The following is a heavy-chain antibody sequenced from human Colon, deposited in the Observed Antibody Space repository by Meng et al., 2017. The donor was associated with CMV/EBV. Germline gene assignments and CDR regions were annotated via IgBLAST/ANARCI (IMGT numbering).Heavy chain of an antibody. CDR3: ARPADVLVIAKGLDY. J-gene: IGHJ4*02. D-gene: IGHD2-15*01. CDR2: ISSRGKTI. V-gene: IGHV3-48*03. CDR1: GFTFSSYE. Sequence: GALRLSCAASGFTFSSYEMHWVRQAPGKGLEWVSYISSRGKTIYYADSVKGRFTISRDNSKNTLFLQMNSLRPEDTAIYYCARPADVLVIAKGLDYWGQGTLVTVSS.